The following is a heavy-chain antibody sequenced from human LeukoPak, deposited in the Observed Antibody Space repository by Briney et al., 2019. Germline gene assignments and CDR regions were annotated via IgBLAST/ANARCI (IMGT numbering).Heavy chain of an antibody. CDR3: VRVKSNNCWGNFDS. J-gene: IGHJ4*02. D-gene: IGHD1-1*01. CDR2: INANNGDT. CDR1: GYTFSNYG. V-gene: IGHV1-18*01. Sequence: ASVKVSCKASGYTFSNYGISWVRQAPGQGLEWMGWINANNGDTKYAQKFQGRVTMATDTSTSTAYMDLGGLRSDDTAVYYCVRVKSNNCWGNFDSWGQGTLVAVSS.